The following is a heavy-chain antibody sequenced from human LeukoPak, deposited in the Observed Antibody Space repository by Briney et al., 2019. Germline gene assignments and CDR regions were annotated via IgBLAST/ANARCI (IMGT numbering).Heavy chain of an antibody. CDR3: AKDPHYDILTGPDY. CDR2: IRGSGGST. J-gene: IGHJ4*02. Sequence: GGSLRLSCAASGFTFSDFAMSWVRQAPGKGLEWVSTIRGSGGSTYYADSVKGRFTISRDNSKNTLYLQMNSLRAEDTAVYYCAKDPHYDILTGPDYWGQGTLVTVSS. V-gene: IGHV3-23*01. D-gene: IGHD3-9*01. CDR1: GFTFSDFA.